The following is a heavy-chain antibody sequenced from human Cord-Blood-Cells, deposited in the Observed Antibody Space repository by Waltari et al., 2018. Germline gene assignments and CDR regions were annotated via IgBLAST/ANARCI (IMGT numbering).Heavy chain of an antibody. V-gene: IGHV3-30-3*01. CDR2: ISYDGSNK. Sequence: QVQLVESGGGVVQPGRSLRLSCAASGCPFSSYAMHWVRQAPGKGLEWVAVISYDGSNKYYADSVKGRFTISRDNSKNTLYLQMNSLRAEDTAVYYCARSWDQLGTAFDIWGQGTMVTVSS. D-gene: IGHD2-2*01. J-gene: IGHJ3*02. CDR1: GCPFSSYA. CDR3: ARSWDQLGTAFDI.